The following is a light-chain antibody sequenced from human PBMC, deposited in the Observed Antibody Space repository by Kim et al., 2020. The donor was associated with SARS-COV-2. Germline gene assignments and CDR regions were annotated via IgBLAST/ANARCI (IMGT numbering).Light chain of an antibody. CDR2: GKN. V-gene: IGLV3-19*01. CDR1: SLRTYY. CDR3: NSRDSSGNLYV. J-gene: IGLJ1*01. Sequence: SSELTQEPAVSVALGQTVSFTCQGDSLRTYYAGWYQQKPGQAPVLVIYGKNNRPSGIPDRFSGSSSGDTASLTITGAQAEDEADYYCNSRDSSGNLYVFG.